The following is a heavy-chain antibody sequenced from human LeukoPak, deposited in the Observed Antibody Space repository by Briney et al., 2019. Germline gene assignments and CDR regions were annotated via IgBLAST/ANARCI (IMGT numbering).Heavy chain of an antibody. CDR1: GFTFSYYS. V-gene: IGHV3-48*02. J-gene: IGHJ4*02. CDR3: ARDHGYAFDY. D-gene: IGHD5-12*01. CDR2: INSISGEI. Sequence: GSLRLSCVASGFTFSYYSMNWVRQAPGKGLEWVSYINSISGEIWYADSVKGRFTISRDDAKNSLYLQTNSLRDEDTAVYYCARDHGYAFDYWGQGTLVTVSS.